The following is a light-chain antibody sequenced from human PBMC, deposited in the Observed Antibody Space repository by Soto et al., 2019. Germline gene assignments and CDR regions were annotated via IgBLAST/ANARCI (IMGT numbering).Light chain of an antibody. CDR2: EVS. CDR3: SSYTISNTLI. V-gene: IGLV2-14*01. CDR1: SSDVGGYNY. Sequence: QSALTQPASVSGSPGQSITISCTGTSSDVGGYNYVSWYQQHPGKAPKLMIYEVSNRPSGVSNRFSGSKSGNTASLTISGLQAEDEADYYCSSYTISNTLIFGGGTKRTVL. J-gene: IGLJ2*01.